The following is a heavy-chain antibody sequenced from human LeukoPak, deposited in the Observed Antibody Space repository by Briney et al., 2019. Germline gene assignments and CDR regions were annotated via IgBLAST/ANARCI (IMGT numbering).Heavy chain of an antibody. D-gene: IGHD3-3*01. J-gene: IGHJ5*02. CDR3: ARAGYYDFWSGYPFDP. Sequence: SVKVSCKASGGTFSSYAISWVRQAPGQGLEWMGGIIPIFGTANYAQKFQGRVTITTDESTSTAYMELSSLRSEDTAVYYCARAGYYDFWSGYPFDPWGQGTPVTVSS. CDR1: GGTFSSYA. CDR2: IIPIFGTA. V-gene: IGHV1-69*05.